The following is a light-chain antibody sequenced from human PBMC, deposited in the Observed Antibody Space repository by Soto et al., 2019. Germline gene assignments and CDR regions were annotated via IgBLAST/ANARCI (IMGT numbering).Light chain of an antibody. Sequence: EIVLTQSPATLSLSPGERASLSCRASQSVSSYLAWYQQKPGQAPRLLIYDTSNRATGIPAGFSGSGSGTDFTLTISSLEPEDFAVYYCQQRSNWHLTFGGGTKVDIK. V-gene: IGKV3-11*01. CDR3: QQRSNWHLT. CDR2: DTS. CDR1: QSVSSY. J-gene: IGKJ4*01.